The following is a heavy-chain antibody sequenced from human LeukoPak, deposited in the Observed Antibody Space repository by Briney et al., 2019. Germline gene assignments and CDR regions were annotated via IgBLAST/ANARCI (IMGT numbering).Heavy chain of an antibody. CDR2: IIPIFGTA. V-gene: IGHV1-69*05. D-gene: IGHD2-21*01. CDR1: GGTFSSYA. J-gene: IGHJ4*02. CDR3: AKDRTSGIVVVSPGTL. Sequence: SVKVSXKASGGTFSSYAISWVRQAPGQGLEWMGGIIPIFGTANYAQKFQGRVTITTDESTSTAYMELSSLRSEDTAVYYCAKDRTSGIVVVSPGTLWGQGTLVTVSS.